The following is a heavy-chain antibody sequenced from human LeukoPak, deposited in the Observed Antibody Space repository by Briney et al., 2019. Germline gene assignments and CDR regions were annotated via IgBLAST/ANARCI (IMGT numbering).Heavy chain of an antibody. V-gene: IGHV3-30*02. J-gene: IGHJ3*02. CDR1: GFTFSSYG. CDR2: IRYDGSNK. D-gene: IGHD3-9*01. Sequence: GGSLRLSCAASGFTFSSYGMHWVRQAPGKGLEWVAFIRYDGSNKYYADSVKGRFTISRDNSKNTLYLQMNSLRAEDTAVYYCAREQAYYDILTGSGDAFDIWGQGTMVTVSS. CDR3: AREQAYYDILTGSGDAFDI.